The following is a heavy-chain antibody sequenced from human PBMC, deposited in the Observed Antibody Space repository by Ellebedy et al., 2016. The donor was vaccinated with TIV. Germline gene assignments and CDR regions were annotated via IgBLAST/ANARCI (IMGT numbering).Heavy chain of an antibody. D-gene: IGHD1-26*01. J-gene: IGHJ4*02. Sequence: GSLRLSXTVSGGSISSYYWSWIRQPPGKGLEWIGYIYYSGSTNYNPSLKSRVTISVDTSKNQFSLKLSSVTAADTAVYYCARRSENYLSPSFDYWGQGTLVTVSS. V-gene: IGHV4-59*08. CDR3: ARRSENYLSPSFDY. CDR1: GGSISSYY. CDR2: IYYSGST.